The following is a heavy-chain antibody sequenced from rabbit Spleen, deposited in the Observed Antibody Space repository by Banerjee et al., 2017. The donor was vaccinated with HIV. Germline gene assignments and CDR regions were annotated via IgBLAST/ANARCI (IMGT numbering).Heavy chain of an antibody. CDR2: IDAGSSGST. D-gene: IGHD1-1*01. J-gene: IGHJ6*01. CDR1: GFSFSSRYW. Sequence: QQQLVESGGGLVQPGASLTLTCTASGFSFSSRYWIYWVRQAPGKGLEWIAYIDAGSSGSTYYASWAKGRFTISKTSSTTVTLQMTSLTAADTATYFCARDTSSSFSSYGMDLWGQGTLVTVS. CDR3: ARDTSSSFSSYGMDL. V-gene: IGHV1S45*01.